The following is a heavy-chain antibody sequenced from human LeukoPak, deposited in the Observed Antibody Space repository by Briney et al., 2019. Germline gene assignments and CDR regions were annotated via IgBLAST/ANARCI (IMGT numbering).Heavy chain of an antibody. D-gene: IGHD3-3*01. CDR2: IYYSGST. Sequence: GSLRLSCAASGFTFSSYAMSWVRQPPGKGLEWIGSIYYSGSTYYNPSLKSRVTISVDTSKNQFSLKLSSVTAADTAVYYCASQYYDFWSGYYGWGQGTLVTVSS. J-gene: IGHJ4*02. V-gene: IGHV4-39*01. CDR1: GFTFSSYA. CDR3: ASQYYDFWSGYYG.